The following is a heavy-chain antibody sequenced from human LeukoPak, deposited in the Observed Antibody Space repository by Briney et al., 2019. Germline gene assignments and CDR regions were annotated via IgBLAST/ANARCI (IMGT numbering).Heavy chain of an antibody. D-gene: IGHD3-9*01. J-gene: IGHJ4*02. CDR1: GFTFVDYA. CDR3: AKDISYDILTGYLFDY. V-gene: IGHV3-43D*03. Sequence: GGSLRLSCAASGFTFVDYAMDWARQPPGKGLEWVSLISWDGSSTYYAESVKGRFTISRDNSKNSLYLQMNSLRAEDTALYYCAKDISYDILTGYLFDYWGQGTLVTVSS. CDR2: ISWDGSST.